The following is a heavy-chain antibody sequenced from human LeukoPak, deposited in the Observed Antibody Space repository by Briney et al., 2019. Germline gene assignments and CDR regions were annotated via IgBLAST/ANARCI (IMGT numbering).Heavy chain of an antibody. CDR1: RFTFSTYW. V-gene: IGHV3-23*01. D-gene: IGHD3-22*01. J-gene: IGHJ4*02. CDR3: AKGQLRYYDSPFDY. CDR2: ISGSGGST. Sequence: GGSLRLSCAASRFTFSTYWMHWVRQAPGKGLEWVSAISGSGGSTYYADSVKGRFTISRDNSKNTLYLQMNSLRAEDTAVYYCAKGQLRYYDSPFDYWGQGTLVTVSS.